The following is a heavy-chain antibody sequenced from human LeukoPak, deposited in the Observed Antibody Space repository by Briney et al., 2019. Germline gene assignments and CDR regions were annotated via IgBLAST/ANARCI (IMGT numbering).Heavy chain of an antibody. J-gene: IGHJ4*02. CDR2: IIPGFGTT. D-gene: IGHD5-12*01. CDR1: GGTFSTYA. CDR3: ARGNGVATSPFAAVGGTFDL. Sequence: SVTVSCKASGGTFSTYAISWLRQATGQGLAWMGGIIPGFGTTDYVQRFHGRLTITADAATGTAHMDLSSLRSEDTAVFYCARGNGVATSPFAAVGGTFDLWGQGTLVTVSS. V-gene: IGHV1-69*13.